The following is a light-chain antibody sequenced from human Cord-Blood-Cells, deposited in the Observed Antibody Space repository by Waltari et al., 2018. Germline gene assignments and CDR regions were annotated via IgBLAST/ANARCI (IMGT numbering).Light chain of an antibody. V-gene: IGKV1-39*01. Sequence: DIQMTQSPSSLSASVGARVTITCRTGQSISSYLNWYQQTQGKAPKLLIYAASSLQSGVPSRFSGSGSETDFALTISSLQTEDFATYYCQQSYSTTYTFGQGTKLEIK. CDR3: QQSYSTTYT. J-gene: IGKJ2*01. CDR2: AAS. CDR1: QSISSY.